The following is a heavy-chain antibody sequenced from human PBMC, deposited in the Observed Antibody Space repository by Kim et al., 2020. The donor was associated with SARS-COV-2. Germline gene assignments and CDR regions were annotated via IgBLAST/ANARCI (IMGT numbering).Heavy chain of an antibody. D-gene: IGHD3-3*01. V-gene: IGHV3-30*18. CDR2: ISYDGSNK. CDR1: GFTFSSYG. CDR3: AKGSPLEWLFSYYYYGMDV. Sequence: GGSLRLSCAASGFTFSSYGMHWVRQAPGKGLEWVAVISYDGSNKYYADSVKGRFTISRDNSKNTLYLQMNSLRAEDTAVYYCAKGSPLEWLFSYYYYGMDVWGQGTTVTVSS. J-gene: IGHJ6*02.